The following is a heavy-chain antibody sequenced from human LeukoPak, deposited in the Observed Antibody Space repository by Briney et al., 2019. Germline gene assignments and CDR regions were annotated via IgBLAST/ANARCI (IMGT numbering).Heavy chain of an antibody. J-gene: IGHJ4*02. Sequence: GGSLRLSCAASGFTFSSYAMSWVRQAPGKGLEWVSAISGSGGSTYYADSVKGRFTISRDNSKNTLYLQINSLSAEDTAVYYCARDYGGSDFDYWGQGTPVTVSS. V-gene: IGHV3-23*01. CDR1: GFTFSSYA. CDR2: ISGSGGST. CDR3: ARDYGGSDFDY. D-gene: IGHD3-16*01.